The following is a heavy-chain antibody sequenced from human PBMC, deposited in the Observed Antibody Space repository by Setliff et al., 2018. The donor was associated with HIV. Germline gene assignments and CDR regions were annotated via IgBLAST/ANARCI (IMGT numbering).Heavy chain of an antibody. CDR2: VSRGGST. V-gene: IGHV4-34*01. J-gene: IGHJ3*02. D-gene: IGHD2-8*01. CDR3: ARGPSRLMVYGVPRGAFDI. Sequence: KPSETLSLTCGVDDGSFSGYSWSWIRQSPGKGLEWIGEVSRGGSTTYNPSLTGRVTISADTSKNQISLKLNSVTAADTAVYYCARGPSRLMVYGVPRGAFDIWGQGTKVTVSS. CDR1: DGSFSGYS.